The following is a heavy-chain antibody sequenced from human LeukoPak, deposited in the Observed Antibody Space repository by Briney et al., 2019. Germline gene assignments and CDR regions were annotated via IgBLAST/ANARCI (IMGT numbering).Heavy chain of an antibody. CDR3: ARVVIAAAGYPPEYFDL. CDR2: IYYSGST. J-gene: IGHJ2*01. V-gene: IGHV4-59*08. Sequence: SETLSLTCTVSGGSISSCYWSWIRQPPGKGLEWIGYIYYSGSTNYNPSLKSRVTISVDTSKDQFSLKLSSVTAADTAVYYCARVVIAAAGYPPEYFDLWGRGTLVTVSS. CDR1: GGSISSCY. D-gene: IGHD6-13*01.